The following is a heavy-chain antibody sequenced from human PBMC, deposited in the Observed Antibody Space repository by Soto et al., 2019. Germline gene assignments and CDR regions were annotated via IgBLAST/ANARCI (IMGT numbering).Heavy chain of an antibody. V-gene: IGHV3-13*01. D-gene: IGHD2-15*01. J-gene: IGHJ6*02. CDR2: IGSGGDT. Sequence: EVQLVESGGGLVQPGGSLRLSCAASGFTLSSYDIHWVRQATGEGLAWVSGIGSGGDTHYADSVKGRFIIAREDGKNSLYLQMNNLRVGDTAVYYCTRPTPPPGMEVWGQGATVTVSS. CDR1: GFTLSSYD. CDR3: TRPTPPPGMEV.